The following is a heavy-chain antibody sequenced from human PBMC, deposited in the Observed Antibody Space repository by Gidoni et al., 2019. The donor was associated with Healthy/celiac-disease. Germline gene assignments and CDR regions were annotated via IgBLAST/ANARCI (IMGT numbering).Heavy chain of an antibody. D-gene: IGHD1-26*01. J-gene: IGHJ4*02. Sequence: QVQLVQSGAEVKKPGASVKVSCKASGYNFTSYGISWVRQAPGQGLEWMGWISAYNGNTNYAHKLQGRVTMTTDTPTSTAYMELRSLRSDDTAGYYCARDEGYSGSYYTLGYFDYWGQGTLVTVSS. CDR1: GYNFTSYG. V-gene: IGHV1-18*01. CDR2: ISAYNGNT. CDR3: ARDEGYSGSYYTLGYFDY.